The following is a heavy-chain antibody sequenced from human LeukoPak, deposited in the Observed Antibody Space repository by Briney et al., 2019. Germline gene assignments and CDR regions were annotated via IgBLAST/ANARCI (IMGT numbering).Heavy chain of an antibody. CDR3: AKDLGEALNDY. CDR2: INPSGGST. CDR1: GYTFTSYY. V-gene: IGHV1-46*01. J-gene: IGHJ4*02. Sequence: ASVKVSCKASGYTFTSYYMHWVRQAPGQGLEWMGIINPSGGSTSYAQKFQGRVTMARDTSTSTVYMELSSLRSEDTAVYYCAKDLGEALNDYWGQGTLVTVSS. D-gene: IGHD3-3*01.